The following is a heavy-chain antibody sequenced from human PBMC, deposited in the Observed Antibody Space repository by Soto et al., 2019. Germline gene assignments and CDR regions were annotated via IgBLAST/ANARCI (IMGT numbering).Heavy chain of an antibody. J-gene: IGHJ4*02. CDR2: ISAHNGNT. D-gene: IGHD1-1*01. CDR1: GYTFTSYG. CDR3: ARGRYGDY. V-gene: IGHV1-18*01. Sequence: QVHLVQSGAEVKKPGSSVTVSCKCSGYTFTSYGSTWVRQAPGQGLEWMGWISAHNGNTDYAQKRQSRDTVTRDTSTSTAYMELRSLRSDDTAVYYCARGRYGDYWGQGALVTVSS.